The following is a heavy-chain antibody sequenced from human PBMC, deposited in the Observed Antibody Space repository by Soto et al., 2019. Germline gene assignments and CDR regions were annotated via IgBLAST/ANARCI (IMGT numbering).Heavy chain of an antibody. CDR3: ARGLSSPSAAGV. J-gene: IGHJ4*02. CDR2: VHDTGTT. Sequence: QLQLQESGPGLVKPSETLSLTCAVSGGSVSSGGNYWGWIRQSPGKGLEWIGSVHDTGTTHYNPSLTSRVTISVDTSKNQFSLNVNSVTAADAAVYYCARGLSSPSAAGVWGQGTRSPSPQ. CDR1: GGSVSSGGNY. D-gene: IGHD6-6*01. V-gene: IGHV4-39*01.